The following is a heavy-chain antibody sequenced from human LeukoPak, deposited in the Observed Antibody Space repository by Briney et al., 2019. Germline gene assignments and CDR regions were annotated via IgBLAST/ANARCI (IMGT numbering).Heavy chain of an antibody. CDR2: IRTSGTNT. V-gene: IGHV3-48*04. J-gene: IGHJ4*02. D-gene: IGHD1-7*01. CDR1: GFTFSSFS. Sequence: GGSLRLSCAASGFTFSSFSMNWVRQTPGKGLEWVSYIRTSGTNTDYTGSVKGRFTISRDNAKNPLYLQMNSLRAEDTAVYYCARMNYVSSGWGAPFDYWGQGTLVTVSS. CDR3: ARMNYVSSGWGAPFDY.